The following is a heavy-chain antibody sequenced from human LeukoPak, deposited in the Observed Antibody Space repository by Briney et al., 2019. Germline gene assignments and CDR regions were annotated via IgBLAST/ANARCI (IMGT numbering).Heavy chain of an antibody. D-gene: IGHD3-3*01. V-gene: IGHV3-7*01. CDR2: IKQDGSEN. Sequence: GGSLRLSCAASGFTFSSYWMSWVRQAPGKGREWVANIKQDGSENYYVASVKGGFTTTRDNAKNTLYQQKNSMRAEDTAVYYCARDSGYRYDFWSPRLDYWGQGTLVTVSS. CDR3: ARDSGYRYDFWSPRLDY. J-gene: IGHJ4*02. CDR1: GFTFSSYW.